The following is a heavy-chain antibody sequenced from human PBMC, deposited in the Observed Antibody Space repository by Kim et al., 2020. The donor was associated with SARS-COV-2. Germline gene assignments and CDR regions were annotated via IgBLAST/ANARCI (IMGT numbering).Heavy chain of an antibody. Sequence: ASVKVSCEASGFIFTTYAFNWVRQVPGQGLEWMGWISTNTGNTKYAQKFQGRVTMTTDTSTSMAYMELRGLRADDTAVYYCARGSTGYYDFWGGYPTTWLDFWGQGTLVTVSS. CDR1: GFIFTTYA. V-gene: IGHV1-18*01. CDR3: ARGSTGYYDFWGGYPTTWLDF. CDR2: ISTNTGNT. J-gene: IGHJ4*02. D-gene: IGHD3-3*01.